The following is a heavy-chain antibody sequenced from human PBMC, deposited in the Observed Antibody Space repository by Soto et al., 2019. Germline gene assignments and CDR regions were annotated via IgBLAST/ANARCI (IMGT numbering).Heavy chain of an antibody. Sequence: PGGSLRLSCAASGFTFSSYSMNWVRQAPGKGLEWVSSISSSSSYIYYADSVKGRFTISRDNAKNSLYLQMNSLRAEDTAVYYCVALGTIYISAQGYPTNWFDPWGQGTLVTVSS. J-gene: IGHJ5*02. CDR3: VALGTIYISAQGYPTNWFDP. CDR1: GFTFSSYS. D-gene: IGHD2-8*01. V-gene: IGHV3-21*01. CDR2: ISSSSSYI.